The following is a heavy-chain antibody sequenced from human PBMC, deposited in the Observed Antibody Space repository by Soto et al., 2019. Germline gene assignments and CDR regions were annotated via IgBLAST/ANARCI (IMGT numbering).Heavy chain of an antibody. V-gene: IGHV3-30-3*01. CDR1: GFIFSNYA. J-gene: IGHJ6*02. D-gene: IGHD2-15*01. CDR2: ISFSGSRT. Sequence: QVQLVESGGGVVQPGRSLRLSCAASGFIFSNYAMHWVRQAPGRGLEWVSAISFSGSRTGSVESVKGRFTVSRDNSKNMVYLQMNTLRVEDTAVYFCVRGDREDIAVVVGARPGDYGMDVWGHGTTVTVSS. CDR3: VRGDREDIAVVVGARPGDYGMDV.